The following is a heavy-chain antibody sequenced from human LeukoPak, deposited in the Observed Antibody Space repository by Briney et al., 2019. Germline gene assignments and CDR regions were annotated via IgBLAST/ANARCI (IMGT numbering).Heavy chain of an antibody. J-gene: IGHJ3*02. CDR2: IHYSGST. CDR1: GGSISSGSYY. V-gene: IGHV4-39*01. D-gene: IGHD2-2*01. Sequence: PSETLSPTCTVSGGSISSGSYYWGWIRQSPGKGLEWIGSIHYSGSTYYNLSLKSRVTISVDTSKNQFSLKVKSVNAADTAVYYCARPRASRTYPNDAFDIWGQGTMVTVSS. CDR3: ARPRASRTYPNDAFDI.